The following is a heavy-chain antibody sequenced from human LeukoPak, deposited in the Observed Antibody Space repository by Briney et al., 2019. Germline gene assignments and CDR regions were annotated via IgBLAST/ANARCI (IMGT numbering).Heavy chain of an antibody. CDR2: INPNSGGT. V-gene: IGHV1-2*02. Sequence: ASVKVSCKASGGTFSSCAISWVRQAPGQGLEWMVWINPNSGGTNYAQKFQGRVTMAIDTSISTAYLEVTRLTSDDTALYYCARGEGSSIDYWGQGTLVTVSS. D-gene: IGHD6-13*01. CDR3: ARGEGSSIDY. CDR1: GGTFSSCA. J-gene: IGHJ4*02.